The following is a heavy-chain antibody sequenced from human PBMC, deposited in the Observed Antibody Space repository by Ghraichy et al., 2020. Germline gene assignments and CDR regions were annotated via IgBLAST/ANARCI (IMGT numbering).Heavy chain of an antibody. V-gene: IGHV4-59*02. CDR3: ARADHTCGGMRNNWFDP. D-gene: IGHD3-16*01. J-gene: IGHJ5*02. CDR1: GTPVSSYY. Sequence: SETLSLTCTVSGTPVSSYYWSWIRQVPEKGLEWIGYVYYDGASNYNPSLNSRVTLSVDTSKNQFSLRLSSVTAADTAVYYCARADHTCGGMRNNWFDPWGRGIRVAVSS. CDR2: VYYDGAS.